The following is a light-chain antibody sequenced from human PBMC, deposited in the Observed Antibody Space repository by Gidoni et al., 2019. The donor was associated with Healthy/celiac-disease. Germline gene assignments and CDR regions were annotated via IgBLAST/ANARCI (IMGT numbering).Light chain of an antibody. CDR2: KVS. J-gene: IGKJ3*01. CDR1: QSLVYSARNTY. V-gene: IGKV2-30*01. CDR3: MQGTHWPPIFT. Sequence: DVLLCQSQLSLPVTLGQPASISCRSRQSLVYSARNTYLNWFQQKPGQSPRRLSYKVSNRDSGVPDRFGGSSASRDFTLKISRMEAEDVGVYYCMQGTHWPPIFTFGPGTKVEIK.